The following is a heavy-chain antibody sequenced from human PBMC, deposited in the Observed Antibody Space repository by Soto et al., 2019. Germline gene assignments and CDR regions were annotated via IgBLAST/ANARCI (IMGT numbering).Heavy chain of an antibody. Sequence: GASVKVSCKASGGTFSSYAISWVRQAPGQGLEWMGGIIPIFGTANYAQKFQGRVTITADESTSTAYMELSSLRSEDTAVYYCAITYCSGGSCYQTYYYYMDVWGKGTTVTVSS. V-gene: IGHV1-69*13. CDR3: AITYCSGGSCYQTYYYYMDV. CDR1: GGTFSSYA. D-gene: IGHD2-15*01. J-gene: IGHJ6*03. CDR2: IIPIFGTA.